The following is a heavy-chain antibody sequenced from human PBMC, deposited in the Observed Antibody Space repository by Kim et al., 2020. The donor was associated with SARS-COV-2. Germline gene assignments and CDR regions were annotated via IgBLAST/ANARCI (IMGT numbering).Heavy chain of an antibody. V-gene: IGHV4-31*03. D-gene: IGHD2-2*01. CDR1: GGSISSGGYY. Sequence: SETLSLTCTVSGGSISSGGYYWSWIRQHPGKGLEWIGYIYYSGSTYYNPSLKSRVTISVDTSKNQFSLKLSSVTAADTAVYYCARGPVVPVYCSSTSCRGYAFGYWGQGTLVTVSS. CDR3: ARGPVVPVYCSSTSCRGYAFGY. J-gene: IGHJ4*02. CDR2: IYYSGST.